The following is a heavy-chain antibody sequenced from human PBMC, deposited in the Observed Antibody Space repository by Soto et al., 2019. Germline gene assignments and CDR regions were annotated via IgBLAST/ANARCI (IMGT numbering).Heavy chain of an antibody. CDR3: ARVRDYDFWSGYYPSHYYYYGMDV. CDR1: GYSFTSYW. Sequence: LKISCKGSGYSFTSYWIGWVRQMPGKGLEWMGIIYPGDSDTRYSPSFQGQVTISADKSISTAYLQWSSLKASDTAMYYCARVRDYDFWSGYYPSHYYYYGMDVWGQGTTVTVSS. J-gene: IGHJ6*02. V-gene: IGHV5-51*01. D-gene: IGHD3-3*01. CDR2: IYPGDSDT.